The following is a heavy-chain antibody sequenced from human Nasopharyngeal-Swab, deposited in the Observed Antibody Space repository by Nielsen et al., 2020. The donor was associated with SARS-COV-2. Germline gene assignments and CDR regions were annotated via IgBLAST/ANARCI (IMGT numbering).Heavy chain of an antibody. CDR3: ARDGYSSSTPRTYYFDY. Sequence: GESLKISCAASGFTFSSYAMHWVRRAPGKGLEWVAVISYDGSNKYYADSVKGRFTISRDNSKNTLYLQMNSLRAEDTAVYYCARDGYSSSTPRTYYFDYWGQGTLVTVSS. J-gene: IGHJ4*02. V-gene: IGHV3-30-3*01. CDR2: ISYDGSNK. CDR1: GFTFSSYA. D-gene: IGHD6-13*01.